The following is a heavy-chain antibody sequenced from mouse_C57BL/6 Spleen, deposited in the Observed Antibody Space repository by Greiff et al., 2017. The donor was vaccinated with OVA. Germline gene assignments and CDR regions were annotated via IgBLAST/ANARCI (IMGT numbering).Heavy chain of an antibody. CDR1: GYTFTDYN. D-gene: IGHD2-3*01. CDR2: INPNNGGT. CDR3: ARGWGYVDY. V-gene: IGHV1-22*01. J-gene: IGHJ2*01. Sequence: VQLQQSGPELVKPGASVKMSCKASGYTFTDYNMHWVKQSPGQSLEWIGYINPNNGGTSYNQKFKGKATLTVNKSSSTAYMELRSLTSEDSAVYYCARGWGYVDYWGQGTTLTVSS.